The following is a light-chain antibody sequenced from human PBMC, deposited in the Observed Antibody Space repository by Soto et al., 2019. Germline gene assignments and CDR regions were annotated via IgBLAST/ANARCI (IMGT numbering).Light chain of an antibody. J-gene: IGKJ4*01. CDR3: QQRKNWPPLT. V-gene: IGKV3-11*01. CDR2: EAS. CDR1: QSVSSY. Sequence: EIVLTQSPATLSLSPGERATLSCRARQSVSSYLAWYQQKPGQAPRLLIYEASNRATGIPARFSGSGSGTDFTLTISSLEPEDFAVYYCQQRKNWPPLTFGGGTKVEIK.